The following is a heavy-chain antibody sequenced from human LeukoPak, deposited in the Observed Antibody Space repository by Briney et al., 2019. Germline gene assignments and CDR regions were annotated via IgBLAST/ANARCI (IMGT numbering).Heavy chain of an antibody. CDR2: IHSSGST. CDR1: GGSISSYY. D-gene: IGHD2-2*01. Sequence: SETLSLTCTVSGGSISSYYWNWIRQSPGKGLEWIGYIHSSGSTDYSPSLTRRAIISVDTSKNQFSLNLTSVTAADAAAYYCARGNYHLLLDYYYCYMDVWGKGTTVTVSS. CDR3: ARGNYHLLLDYYYCYMDV. J-gene: IGHJ6*03. V-gene: IGHV4-4*08.